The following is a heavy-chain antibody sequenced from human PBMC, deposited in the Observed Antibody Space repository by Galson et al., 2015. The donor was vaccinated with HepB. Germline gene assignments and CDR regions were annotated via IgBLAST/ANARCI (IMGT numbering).Heavy chain of an antibody. CDR1: GYTFTSYG. Sequence: SVKVSCKASGYTFTSYGISWVRKAPGQGLEWMGWISAYNGNTNYAQKLQGRVTMTTDTSTSTAYMELRSLRSDDTAVYYCARVFDRVTGDWFDPWGQGTLVTVSS. CDR3: ARVFDRVTGDWFDP. V-gene: IGHV1-18*04. D-gene: IGHD7-27*01. CDR2: ISAYNGNT. J-gene: IGHJ5*02.